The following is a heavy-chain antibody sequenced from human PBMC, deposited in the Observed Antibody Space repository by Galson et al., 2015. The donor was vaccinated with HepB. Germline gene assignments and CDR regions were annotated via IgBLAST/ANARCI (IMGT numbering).Heavy chain of an antibody. V-gene: IGHV3-33*01. J-gene: IGHJ6*02. CDR1: GFTFSSYG. D-gene: IGHD6-13*01. Sequence: SLRLSCAASGFTFSSYGMHWVRQAPGKGLEWVAVIWYDGSNKYYADSVKGRFTISRDNSKYTLYLQMNSLRAEDTAVYYCARDRAAAFYYYGMDVWGQGTTVTVSS. CDR3: ARDRAAAFYYYGMDV. CDR2: IWYDGSNK.